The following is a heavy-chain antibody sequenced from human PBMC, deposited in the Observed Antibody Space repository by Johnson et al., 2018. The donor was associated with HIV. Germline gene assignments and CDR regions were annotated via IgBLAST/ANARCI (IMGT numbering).Heavy chain of an antibody. V-gene: IGHV3-53*01. CDR2: LYSGGST. J-gene: IGHJ3*01. Sequence: VQLVESGGGLIQPGGSLRLSCAASGFTVSSNYMGWVRQAPGKGLEWVSVLYSGGSTYYTDSVKGRFTISRDNSKNTLYLQMNSLRAEDTAVYYCASVNSGAFNFWGQGTMVTVSS. CDR3: ASVNSGAFNF. D-gene: IGHD3-10*01. CDR1: GFTVSSNY.